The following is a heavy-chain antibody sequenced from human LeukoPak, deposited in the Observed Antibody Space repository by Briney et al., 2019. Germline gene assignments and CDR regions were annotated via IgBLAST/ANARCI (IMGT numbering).Heavy chain of an antibody. D-gene: IGHD6-19*01. V-gene: IGHV1-8*01. CDR3: ARGRGSGHKENWFDP. J-gene: IGHJ5*02. CDR1: GYTFTTYD. Sequence: ASVKVSCKASGYTFTTYDINWVRQATGQRLEWMGWMNPNSGNTGYTQKFQGRVTMTRNTSMSTAYMELSSLRSEDTAVYYCARGRGSGHKENWFDPWGQGTLVTVSS. CDR2: MNPNSGNT.